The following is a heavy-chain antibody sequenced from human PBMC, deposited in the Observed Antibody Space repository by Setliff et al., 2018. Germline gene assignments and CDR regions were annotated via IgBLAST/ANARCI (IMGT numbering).Heavy chain of an antibody. CDR3: ARHSYGPHDYYYYYMDV. J-gene: IGHJ6*03. V-gene: IGHV3-7*01. D-gene: IGHD5-18*01. Sequence: PGGSLRLSCAASGLTLTSCCMNWVRQAPGKGLEWVANIKEDGSEKYFVHSVKGRCTFSRDNAKISLYLRMRSLRAEDTAVDNCARHSYGPHDYYYYYMDVWGKGTTVTVSS. CDR1: GLTLTSCC. CDR2: IKEDGSEK.